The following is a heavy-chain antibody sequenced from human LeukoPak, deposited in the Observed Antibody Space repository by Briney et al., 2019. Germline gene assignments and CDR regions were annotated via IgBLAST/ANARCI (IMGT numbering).Heavy chain of an antibody. Sequence: SETLSLTCAVYGGSFSGYYWSWIRQPPGKGLEWIGEINHSGSTNYNPSLKSRVTISVDASKNQFSLKLSSVTAADTAVYYCASSGGSYSGLIDYWGQGTLVTVSS. CDR1: GGSFSGYY. D-gene: IGHD1-26*01. CDR3: ASSGGSYSGLIDY. J-gene: IGHJ4*02. V-gene: IGHV4-34*01. CDR2: INHSGST.